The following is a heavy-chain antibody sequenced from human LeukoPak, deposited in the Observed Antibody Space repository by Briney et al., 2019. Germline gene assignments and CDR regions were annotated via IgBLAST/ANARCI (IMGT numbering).Heavy chain of an antibody. J-gene: IGHJ5*02. CDR1: GYTFNGHY. D-gene: IGHD2-8*02. CDR2: VNPDSGDT. Sequence: ASVKVSCKASGYTFNGHYVHWIRQAPGQGLEWMGWVNPDSGDTNYAQKFQGRITMTRDTSISTAYMELGRLRYDDTAVYYCARDRYCTGGYCYGGAVDPWGQGTLVTVSS. CDR3: ARDRYCTGGYCYGGAVDP. V-gene: IGHV1-2*02.